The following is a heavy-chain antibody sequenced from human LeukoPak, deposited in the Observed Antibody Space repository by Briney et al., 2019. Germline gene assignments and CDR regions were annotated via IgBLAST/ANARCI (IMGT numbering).Heavy chain of an antibody. CDR3: ASLYCSSTSCYDY. CDR1: GGSISSYY. D-gene: IGHD2-2*01. CDR2: IYYSGST. J-gene: IGHJ4*02. V-gene: IGHV4-59*01. Sequence: PSETLSLTCTVSGGSISSYYWSWIRQPPGKGLEWIGYIYYSGSTNYNPSLKSQATISVDTSKNQFSLKLSSVTAADTAVYYCASLYCSSTSCYDYWGQGTLVTVSS.